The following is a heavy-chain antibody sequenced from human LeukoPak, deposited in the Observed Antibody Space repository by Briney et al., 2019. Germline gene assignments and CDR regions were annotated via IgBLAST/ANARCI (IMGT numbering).Heavy chain of an antibody. CDR1: GFTFSSYS. Sequence: PGGSLRLSCAASGFTFSSYSMNWVRQAPGKGLEWVSYISSSSSTIYYADSVKGRFTISRDNAKNSLYLQMNSLRAEDTAVYYCAGGLWFGHVRVVAFDIWGQGTMVTVSS. CDR3: AGGLWFGHVRVVAFDI. J-gene: IGHJ3*02. V-gene: IGHV3-48*04. CDR2: ISSSSSTI. D-gene: IGHD3-10*01.